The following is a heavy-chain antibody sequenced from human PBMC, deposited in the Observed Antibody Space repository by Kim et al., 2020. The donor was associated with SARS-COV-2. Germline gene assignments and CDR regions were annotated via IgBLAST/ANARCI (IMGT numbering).Heavy chain of an antibody. V-gene: IGHV3-7*01. CDR3: VRGAGWFFDL. Sequence: GGSLRLSCAASGFISSSHWMNWVRQAPGKGLEWVANIKQDESEKYYVDSVKGRFTISGDNAKNSLSLQMHSLRGDDTAVYYCVRGAGWFFDLWGRGTLVTVSS. CDR2: IKQDESEK. J-gene: IGHJ2*01. CDR1: GFISSSHW.